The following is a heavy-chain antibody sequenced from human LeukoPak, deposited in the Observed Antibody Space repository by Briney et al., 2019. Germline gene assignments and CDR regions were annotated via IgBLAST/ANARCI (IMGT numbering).Heavy chain of an antibody. CDR2: IYYSGST. Sequence: SETLSLTCTVSGGSISSYYWSWIRQPPGKGLEWIGYIYYSGSTNYNPSLKSRVTILVDTSKNQFSLKLSSVTAADTAVYYCARGYYVPLDAFDIWGQETMVTVPS. J-gene: IGHJ3*02. CDR1: GGSISSYY. D-gene: IGHD3-3*01. CDR3: ARGYYVPLDAFDI. V-gene: IGHV4-59*08.